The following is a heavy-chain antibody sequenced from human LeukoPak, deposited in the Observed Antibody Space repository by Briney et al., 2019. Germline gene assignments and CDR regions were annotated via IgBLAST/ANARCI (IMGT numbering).Heavy chain of an antibody. CDR2: IYYSGST. Sequence: PSQTLSLTCTVSGGSISGGGYYWSWIRQHPGKGLEWIGYIYYSGSTYYNPSLKSRVTISVDTSKNQFSLKLSSATAADTAVYYCARTDKSSSWYVDYWGQGTLVTVSS. D-gene: IGHD6-13*01. CDR3: ARTDKSSSWYVDY. V-gene: IGHV4-31*03. J-gene: IGHJ4*02. CDR1: GGSISGGGYY.